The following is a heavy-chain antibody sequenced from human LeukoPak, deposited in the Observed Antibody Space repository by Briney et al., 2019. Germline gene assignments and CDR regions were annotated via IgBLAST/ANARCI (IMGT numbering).Heavy chain of an antibody. CDR3: ARHIAVAGSRYYYGMDV. CDR1: GGSISSYY. V-gene: IGHV4-59*08. J-gene: IGHJ6*02. D-gene: IGHD6-19*01. Sequence: PSETLSLTCTVSGGSISSYYWSWIRQPPGKGLEWIGYIYYSGSTNYNPSLKSRVTISVDTSKNQFSLKLSSVTAADTAVYYCARHIAVAGSRYYYGMDVWGQGTTVTVSS. CDR2: IYYSGST.